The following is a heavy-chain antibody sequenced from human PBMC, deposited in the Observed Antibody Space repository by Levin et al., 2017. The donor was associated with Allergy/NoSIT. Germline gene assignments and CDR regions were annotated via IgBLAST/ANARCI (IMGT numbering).Heavy chain of an antibody. CDR2: IHHSGRT. J-gene: IGHJ5*02. Sequence: LRLSCAVSGASISSDGHSWSWIRQPAGKGLEWIGFIHHSGRTHYNPSLRSRITMSVDRSKDQVSLKLSSVTAADTAVYFCARGIASRTYFDLWGQGTLVTVSS. CDR1: GASISSDGHS. V-gene: IGHV4-30-2*01. CDR3: ARGIASRTYFDL. D-gene: IGHD6-6*01.